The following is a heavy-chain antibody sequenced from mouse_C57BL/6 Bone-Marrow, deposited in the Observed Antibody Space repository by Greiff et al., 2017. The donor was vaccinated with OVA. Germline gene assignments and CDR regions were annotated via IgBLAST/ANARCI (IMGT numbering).Heavy chain of an antibody. Sequence: QVQLQQPGAELVKPGASVKLSFTSYWMHWVKQRPGRGLEWIGRIDPNSGGTKYNEKFKSKATLTVDKPSSTAYMQLSSLTSEDSAVYYCARGGDYGSSYWYFDVWGTGTTVTVSS. D-gene: IGHD1-1*01. CDR1: TSYW. V-gene: IGHV1-72*01. CDR2: IDPNSGGT. CDR3: ARGGDYGSSYWYFDV. J-gene: IGHJ1*03.